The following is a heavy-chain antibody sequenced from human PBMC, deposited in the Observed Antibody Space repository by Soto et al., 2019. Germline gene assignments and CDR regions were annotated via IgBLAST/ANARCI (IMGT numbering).Heavy chain of an antibody. D-gene: IGHD5-12*01. CDR3: TTGGWGYSGYDTDY. CDR1: GFTCSNAW. Sequence: GGSLRLSCAAAGFTCSNAWMSWVRKAPGKGLEWVGRIKSKTDGGTTDYAAPVKGRFTISRDDSKNTLYLQMNSLKTEDTAVYYCTTGGWGYSGYDTDYRGQGTLVTVSS. V-gene: IGHV3-15*01. J-gene: IGHJ4*02. CDR2: IKSKTDGGTT.